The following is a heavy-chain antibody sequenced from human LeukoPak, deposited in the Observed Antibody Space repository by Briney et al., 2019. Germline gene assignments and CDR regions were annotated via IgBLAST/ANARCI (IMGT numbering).Heavy chain of an antibody. CDR1: GGSFSGYY. V-gene: IGHV4-59*08. J-gene: IGHJ4*02. CDR2: IYYSGST. Sequence: SETLSLTCAVYGGSFSGYYWSWIRQPPGKGLEWIGYIYYSGSTNYNPSLKSRVTISVDTSKNQFSLKLSSVTAADTAVYYCARRAYSSGWYGGFDYWGQGTLVTVSS. CDR3: ARRAYSSGWYGGFDY. D-gene: IGHD6-19*01.